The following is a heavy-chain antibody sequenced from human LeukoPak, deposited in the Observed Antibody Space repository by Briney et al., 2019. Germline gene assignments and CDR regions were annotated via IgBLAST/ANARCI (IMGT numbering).Heavy chain of an antibody. D-gene: IGHD3-3*01. CDR3: ARDRGGQGSLFDFWSGYPDL. J-gene: IGHJ4*02. V-gene: IGHV3-30*04. CDR1: GFTFTTYA. CDR2: ISYDGTNK. Sequence: GGSLRLSCAASGFTFTTYAIHWVRQAPGKGLEWVAVISYDGTNKYYADSVKGRFTISRDNSKNTLYMQMNSLRVEDTAFYFCARDRGGQGSLFDFWSGYPDLWGQGTLVTVSS.